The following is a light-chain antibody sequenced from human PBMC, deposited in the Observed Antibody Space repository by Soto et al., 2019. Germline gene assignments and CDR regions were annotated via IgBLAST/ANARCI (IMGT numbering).Light chain of an antibody. CDR3: AAWDDSVSGYV. V-gene: IGLV1-47*01. Sequence: QSVLAQPPSASRTPRPRVTTSCSGRSSDIGNNFVYWYQQHPGTAPKLLIYRNDQLPSGVPDRFSGSKSGTSASLAISGLRSEDEADYYCAAWDDSVSGYVFGTGTKVTVL. CDR1: SSDIGNNF. CDR2: RND. J-gene: IGLJ1*01.